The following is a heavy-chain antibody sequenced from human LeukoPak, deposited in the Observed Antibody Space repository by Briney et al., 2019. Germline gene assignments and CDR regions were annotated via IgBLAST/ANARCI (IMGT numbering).Heavy chain of an antibody. Sequence: GASVKVSCKASGYTFTSYGISWVRQAPGQGLEWMGWISAYNGNTNYAQKLQGRVTMTTDTSTSTAYMELRSLRSDDTAVYYCARDMVVVVPAAPNWFDPWGQGTLVTVSS. CDR2: ISAYNGNT. D-gene: IGHD2-2*01. CDR1: GYTFTSYG. J-gene: IGHJ5*02. V-gene: IGHV1-18*01. CDR3: ARDMVVVVPAAPNWFDP.